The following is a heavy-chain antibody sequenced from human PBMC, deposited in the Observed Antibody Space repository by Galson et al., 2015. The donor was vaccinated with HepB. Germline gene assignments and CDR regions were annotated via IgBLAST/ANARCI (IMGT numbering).Heavy chain of an antibody. CDR1: GYTFTGYY. Sequence: SVKVSCKASGYTFTGYYMHWVRQAPGQGLEWMGWINPNSGGTNYAQKFQGRVTMTRDTSISTAYMELSRLRPDDTAVYYCARDQHGYDFWSGYSNWFDPWGQGTLVTVSS. V-gene: IGHV1-2*02. D-gene: IGHD3-3*01. J-gene: IGHJ5*02. CDR3: ARDQHGYDFWSGYSNWFDP. CDR2: INPNSGGT.